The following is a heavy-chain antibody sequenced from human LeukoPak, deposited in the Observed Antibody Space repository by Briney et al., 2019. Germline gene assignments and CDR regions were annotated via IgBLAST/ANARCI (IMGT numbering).Heavy chain of an antibody. CDR1: GFTFSDFW. V-gene: IGHV3-7*01. CDR2: TNEAGGDK. Sequence: GGSLRLSCAASGFTFSDFWTSWVRQAPGKGLECVASTNEAGGDKLYVDSVKGRFTISRDNSKNSLSLQMNSLTAEDTAIYYCAIATTGRGAFGSWGQGTLVSVSS. J-gene: IGHJ4*02. D-gene: IGHD1-1*01. CDR3: AIATTGRGAFGS.